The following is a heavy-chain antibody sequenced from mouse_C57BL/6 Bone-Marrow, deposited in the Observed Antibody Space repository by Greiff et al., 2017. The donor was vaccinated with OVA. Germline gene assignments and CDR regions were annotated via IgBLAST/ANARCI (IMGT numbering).Heavy chain of an antibody. CDR3: ARYPLDYYGSSYGDAMDY. V-gene: IGHV1-26*01. CDR1: GYTFTDYY. D-gene: IGHD1-1*01. CDR2: INPNNGGT. J-gene: IGHJ4*01. Sequence: EVKLQQSGPELVKPGASVKISCKASGYTFTDYYMNWVKQSHGKSLEWIGDINPNNGGTSYNQKFKGKATLTVDKSSSTAYMERRSLTSEDSAVYYCARYPLDYYGSSYGDAMDYLGQGTSVTVSS.